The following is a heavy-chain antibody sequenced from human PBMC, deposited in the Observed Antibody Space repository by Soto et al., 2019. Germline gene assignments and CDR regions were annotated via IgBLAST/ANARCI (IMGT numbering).Heavy chain of an antibody. CDR3: ARVRASTADY. D-gene: IGHD5-18*01. J-gene: IGHJ4*02. CDR2: IIPILGIA. Sequence: QVQLVQSGAEVKKPGSSVKVSCKASGGTFSSYTISWVRQAPGQGLEWMGRIIPILGIANYAQKFQGRVTSXXDKSTSTAYMELSSLRSEDTAVYYCARVRASTADYWGQGTLVTVSS. CDR1: GGTFSSYT. V-gene: IGHV1-69*02.